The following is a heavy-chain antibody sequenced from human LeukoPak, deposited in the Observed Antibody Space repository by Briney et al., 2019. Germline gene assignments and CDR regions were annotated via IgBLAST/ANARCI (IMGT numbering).Heavy chain of an antibody. D-gene: IGHD4-17*01. V-gene: IGHV4-34*01. CDR2: INLSGST. CDR3: ARPGAGY. Sequence: SETLSITCAVYGGSFSGYYWSWIRQPPGKGLEWIGEINLSGSTNYNPSLKSRVTISVDTSKNQFSLKLSSVTAADTAVYYCARPGAGYWGQGTLVTVSS. CDR1: GGSFSGYY. J-gene: IGHJ4*02.